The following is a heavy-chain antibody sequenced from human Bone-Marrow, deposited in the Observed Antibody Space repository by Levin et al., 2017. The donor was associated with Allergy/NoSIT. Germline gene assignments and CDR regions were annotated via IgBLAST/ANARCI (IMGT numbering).Heavy chain of an antibody. CDR2: IWYDANNN. J-gene: IGHJ4*02. Sequence: PGGSLRLSCVVSGFTLNNYGMHWVRQAPGKGLEWVAVIWYDANNNYYADSVKGRFTISRDKSKNTVYLQMDSLRVEDTAMYYCARDRTECMSTRCYGGGYLDYWGQGTLVTVSS. CDR3: ARDRTECMSTRCYGGGYLDY. D-gene: IGHD2-2*01. CDR1: GFTLNNYG. V-gene: IGHV3-33*01.